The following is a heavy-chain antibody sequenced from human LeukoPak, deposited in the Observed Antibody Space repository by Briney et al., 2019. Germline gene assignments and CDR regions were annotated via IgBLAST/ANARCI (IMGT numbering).Heavy chain of an antibody. V-gene: IGHV3-21*01. CDR2: ISSSSSYI. CDR1: GFTFSSYS. CDR3: ARWVATYYFDY. J-gene: IGHJ4*02. Sequence: GGSLRLPCAASGFTFSSYSMNWVRQAPGKGLEWVSSISSSSSYIYYADSVKGRFTISRDNAKNSLYLQMNSLRAEDTAVYYCARWVATYYFDYWGQGTLVTVSS. D-gene: IGHD2-15*01.